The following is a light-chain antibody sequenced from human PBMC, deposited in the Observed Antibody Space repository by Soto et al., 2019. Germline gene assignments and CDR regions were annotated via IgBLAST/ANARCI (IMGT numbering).Light chain of an antibody. CDR1: QSVSSN. V-gene: IGKV3-15*01. J-gene: IGKJ5*01. CDR2: GAS. CDR3: QQRSNWPIT. Sequence: EIVMTQSPATLSVSLGEGATLSCRASQSVSSNLAWYQQKPGQAPRLLIYGASTRATGIPARFSGSGSGTDFTLTISSLEPEDFAVYYCQQRSNWPITFGQGTRLEIK.